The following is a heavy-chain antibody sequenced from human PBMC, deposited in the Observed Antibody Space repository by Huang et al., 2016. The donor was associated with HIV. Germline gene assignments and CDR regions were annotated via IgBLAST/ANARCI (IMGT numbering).Heavy chain of an antibody. CDR2: INHSGSD. CDR1: GGSFSGFQ. V-gene: IGHV4-34*02. CDR3: ARGLRFCRGGDCFPTHFQH. J-gene: IGHJ1*01. Sequence: QVRLEQWGAGLLKPSETLSLTCAVYGGSFSGFQWTWFLQSTGTGLECIGEINHSGSDTYNPAPKTRGTITGDMSKNQFSLKMTSLTVTDTAVYFCARGLRFCRGGDCFPTHFQHWSQG. D-gene: IGHD2-21*02.